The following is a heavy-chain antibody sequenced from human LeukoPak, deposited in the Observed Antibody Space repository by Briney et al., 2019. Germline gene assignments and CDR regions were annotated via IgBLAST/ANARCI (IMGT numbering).Heavy chain of an antibody. D-gene: IGHD3-22*01. CDR2: IRYDGSNK. J-gene: IGHJ3*02. CDR1: GFTFSSYG. CDR3: RYYDSSGYYYGYAFDI. V-gene: IGHV3-30*02. Sequence: GGSLRLSCAASGFTFSSYGMHWVRQAPGKGLECVAFIRYDGSNKYYADSVKGRFTISRDNSKNTLYLQMNSLRAEDTAVYYCRYYDSSGYYYGYAFDIWGQGTMVTVSS.